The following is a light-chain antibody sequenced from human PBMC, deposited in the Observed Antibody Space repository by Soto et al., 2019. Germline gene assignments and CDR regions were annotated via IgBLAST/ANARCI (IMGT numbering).Light chain of an antibody. CDR3: QSYDSSLSGYV. Sequence: QAVVTQPPSVSGAPGQRVTISCTGSSSNIGASYDVNWYQQLPGTAPKLLIYGNTNRPSGVPDRFSGSKSGTSASLAITGLHAVDEADYYCQSYDSSLSGYVFGTGTKLTVL. CDR2: GNT. J-gene: IGLJ1*01. V-gene: IGLV1-40*01. CDR1: SSNIGASYD.